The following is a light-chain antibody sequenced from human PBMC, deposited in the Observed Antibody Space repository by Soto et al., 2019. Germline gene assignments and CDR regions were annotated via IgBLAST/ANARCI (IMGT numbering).Light chain of an antibody. CDR1: SSDVGGYNY. J-gene: IGLJ1*01. CDR2: DVS. CDR3: SSYTSCSTLFYV. Sequence: QSALTQPTSVSGSPGQSITISCTGTSSDVGGYNYVSWYQQHPGKAPKLMIYDVSNRPSGVPNRFSGSKSGNTASLTISGLQAEDEADYYCSSYTSCSTLFYVFGTGTKLTVL. V-gene: IGLV2-14*01.